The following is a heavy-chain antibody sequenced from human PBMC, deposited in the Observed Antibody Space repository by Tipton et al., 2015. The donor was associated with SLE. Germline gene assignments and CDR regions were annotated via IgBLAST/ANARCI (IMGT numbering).Heavy chain of an antibody. CDR2: ISYGSRK. D-gene: IGHD1-26*01. V-gene: IGHV3-30*04. CDR3: AGELLDYFDF. CDR1: GFTFSTYA. J-gene: IGHJ4*02. Sequence: SLRLSCAASGFTFSTYAMHWVRQAPGKGLEWVAVISYGSRKYYAESVKGRFTISRDNSKNTLYLQMNSLRAEDTAVYYCAGELLDYFDFWGQGTLVTVSS.